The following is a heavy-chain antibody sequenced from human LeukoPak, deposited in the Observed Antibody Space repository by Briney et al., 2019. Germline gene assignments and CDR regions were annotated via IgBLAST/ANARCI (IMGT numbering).Heavy chain of an antibody. V-gene: IGHV5-51*01. CDR3: ASQGAYCSSTSCYAY. CDR2: IYPGDSDT. J-gene: IGHJ4*02. D-gene: IGHD2-2*01. CDR1: GYSFTSYW. Sequence: GESLKISCKGSGYSFTSYWIGWVRQMPGKGLEWMGIIYPGDSDTRYSPSFQGQVTISADKSISTAYLQWSSLKASDTAMYYCASQGAYCSSTSCYAYWGQGTLVTVSS.